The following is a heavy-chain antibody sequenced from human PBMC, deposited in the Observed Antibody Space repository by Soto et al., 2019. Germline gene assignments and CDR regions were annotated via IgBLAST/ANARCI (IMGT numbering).Heavy chain of an antibody. V-gene: IGHV3-74*01. Sequence: GGSLRLSCAASGFTSSNYWMHWVRQAPGKGLVWVSRIKSDGSSTSYADSVKGRFTISRDNAKNTLDLQMHSLRAEDMAVYYCARSVRSGSFPYYYYAMDVWGQGTTVTVSS. CDR1: GFTSSNYW. CDR2: IKSDGSST. J-gene: IGHJ6*02. D-gene: IGHD3-10*01. CDR3: ARSVRSGSFPYYYYAMDV.